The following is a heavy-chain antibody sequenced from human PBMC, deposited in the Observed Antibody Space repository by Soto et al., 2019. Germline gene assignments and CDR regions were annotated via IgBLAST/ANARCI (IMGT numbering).Heavy chain of an antibody. CDR2: INTYSGKT. Sequence: QVQLVQSGPEVKKPGASVKVSCKASGYTFVIYSITWVRQAPGQGLEWLGGINTYSGKTYYAQKVQGRVTLTTDTSTSTAYMDMRSLSSDETAGDYCTRRYSDASSSTGFDYWGQGTLVSVSS. CDR1: GYTFVIYS. CDR3: TRRYSDASSSTGFDY. D-gene: IGHD5-12*01. J-gene: IGHJ4*02. V-gene: IGHV1-18*01.